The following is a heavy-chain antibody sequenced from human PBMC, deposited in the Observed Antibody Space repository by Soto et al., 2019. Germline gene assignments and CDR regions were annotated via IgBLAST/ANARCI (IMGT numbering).Heavy chain of an antibody. CDR2: VIPIFGTA. Sequence: QVQLVQSGAEVKKPGSSVKVSCKASGGTFSSYAISLVRQAPGQGREGMGGVIPIFGTANYAQKFQGRVTITADESTSTAYMELSSLRSEDTAGYYCAIGRYYGSGRRTDYYYCDGMAVWGQGTTVTVSS. V-gene: IGHV1-69*12. CDR3: AIGRYYGSGRRTDYYYCDGMAV. CDR1: GGTFSSYA. J-gene: IGHJ6*02. D-gene: IGHD3-10*01.